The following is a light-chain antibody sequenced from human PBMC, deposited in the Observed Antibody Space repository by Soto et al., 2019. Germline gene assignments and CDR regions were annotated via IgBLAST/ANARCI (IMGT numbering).Light chain of an antibody. CDR1: SSDVSAYKS. Sequence: QSVLTQPASVSGSPGQSITISCTGTSSDVSAYKSVSWYQQHAGKAPKLIIYDVNKRPSGVSDRFSVSNSGNTASLTISGLQAEDEADYYCSSYTSSSTPVVFGGGTKVTVL. J-gene: IGLJ2*01. CDR2: DVN. V-gene: IGLV2-14*03. CDR3: SSYTSSSTPVV.